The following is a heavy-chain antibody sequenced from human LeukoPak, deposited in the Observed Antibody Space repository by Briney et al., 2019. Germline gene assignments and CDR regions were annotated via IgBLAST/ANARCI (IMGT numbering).Heavy chain of an antibody. V-gene: IGHV1-24*01. CDR1: GYTLTELS. D-gene: IGHD6-19*01. CDR2: FDPEDGET. Sequence: VSVKVSCKVSGYTLTELSMNWVRQAPGKGLEWMGGFDPEDGETIYAQKFQGRVTMTEDTSTDTAYMELSSLRSEDTAVYYCATGAAVAAGPFYGMDVWGQGTTVTVSS. J-gene: IGHJ6*02. CDR3: ATGAAVAAGPFYGMDV.